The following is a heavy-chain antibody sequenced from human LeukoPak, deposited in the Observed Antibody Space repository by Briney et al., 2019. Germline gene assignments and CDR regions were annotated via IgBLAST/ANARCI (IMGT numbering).Heavy chain of an antibody. CDR1: GFTLINYC. V-gene: IGHV3-7*01. Sequence: PGGSLRLSCAASGFTLINYCMSWVRQAPGRGLEWVANIKQDGSEKNYVDSVKGRFTISRDNAKNSLFLQMDGLTAEDTAVYYCARDRDGDYDSLYYYYKMDDWGKGSTVTVSS. CDR3: ARDRDGDYDSLYYYYKMDD. D-gene: IGHD2-21*02. CDR2: IKQDGSEK. J-gene: IGHJ6*03.